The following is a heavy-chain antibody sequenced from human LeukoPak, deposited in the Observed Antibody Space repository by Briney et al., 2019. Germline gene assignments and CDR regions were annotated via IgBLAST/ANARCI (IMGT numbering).Heavy chain of an antibody. CDR3: ARESRDGYNYFDY. V-gene: IGHV1-69*13. J-gene: IGHJ4*02. D-gene: IGHD5-24*01. Sequence: RASVKVSCKASGGTFSSYAISWVRQAPGQGLEWMGGIIPIFGTANYAKKFQGRVTITADESTRTAYMELSSLRSEDTAVYYCARESRDGYNYFDYWGQGTLVGVSS. CDR1: GGTFSSYA. CDR2: IIPIFGTA.